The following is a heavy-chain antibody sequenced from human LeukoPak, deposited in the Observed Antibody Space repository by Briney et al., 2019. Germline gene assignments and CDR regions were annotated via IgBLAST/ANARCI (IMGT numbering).Heavy chain of an antibody. CDR3: VQEGPRGLAFDI. J-gene: IGHJ3*02. CDR2: ISYDGNNK. CDR1: GFTFSNYG. Sequence: QAGGSLRLSCAASGFTFSNYGMHWVRQAPGKGLEWVAVISYDGNNKYYADSVKGRFTISRDNSKNTLYLQMNSLRAEDTAVYYCVQEGPRGLAFDIWGQGTKVTVSS. V-gene: IGHV3-30*18.